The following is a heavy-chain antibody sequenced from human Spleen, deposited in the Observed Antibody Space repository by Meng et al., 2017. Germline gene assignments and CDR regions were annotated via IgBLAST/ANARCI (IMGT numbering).Heavy chain of an antibody. CDR3: VRSSGWVRTGFDP. Sequence: QPQLQESGPGLVKPSEALSLTCSVSGGSISTSGYYWGWIRQPPGKGLEWIGSIGHSGFTYYTPSVKSRVTVSIDTSKSQFSLKLTSVTAADTAVYYCVRSSGWVRTGFDPWGQGTLVTVSS. J-gene: IGHJ5*02. CDR1: GGSISTSGYY. CDR2: IGHSGFT. V-gene: IGHV4-39*01. D-gene: IGHD6-19*01.